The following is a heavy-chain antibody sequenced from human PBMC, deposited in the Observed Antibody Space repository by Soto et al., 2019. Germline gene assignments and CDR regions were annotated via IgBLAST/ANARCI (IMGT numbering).Heavy chain of an antibody. V-gene: IGHV1-18*01. CDR2: ISAYNGNT. D-gene: IGHD1-26*01. CDR1: GYTFTSYG. CDR3: ACVGEARDY. Sequence: QVQLVQSGAEVKKPGASVKVSCKASGYTFTSYGISWVRQAPGQGLEGMGWISAYNGNTNYAQKLQGRVTMTTDTYTSTAYLELRSLIYDDTAVYYCACVGEARDYWRQGTLVPVSS. J-gene: IGHJ4*02.